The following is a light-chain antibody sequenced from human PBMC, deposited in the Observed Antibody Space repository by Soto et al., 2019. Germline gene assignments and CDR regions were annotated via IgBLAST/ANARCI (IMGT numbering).Light chain of an antibody. Sequence: EIVLTQSPATLSLSPGERATLSCRASQSVRSYLAWYQQKPGQAPRLLIYDAFNRATGVPARFGGSGSGTDFTLTISSLEPEDFAVYYCQQRTDWPRGFTFGPGTKVDFK. J-gene: IGKJ3*01. CDR1: QSVRSY. V-gene: IGKV3-11*01. CDR3: QQRTDWPRGFT. CDR2: DAF.